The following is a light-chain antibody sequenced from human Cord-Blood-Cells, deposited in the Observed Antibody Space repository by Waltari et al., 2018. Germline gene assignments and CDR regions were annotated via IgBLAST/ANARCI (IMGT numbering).Light chain of an antibody. CDR1: SSGVGGYNY. V-gene: IGLV2-14*01. CDR2: DVS. CDR3: SSYTSSSTVV. J-gene: IGLJ2*01. Sequence: SALTQPASVSGSPGQSITIYCTGTSSGVGGYNYVSWYQQHPGKAPKLMIYDVSNRPSGVCNRFSGSKSGNTASMTISGLQAEDEADYYCSSYTSSSTVVFGGGTKLTVL.